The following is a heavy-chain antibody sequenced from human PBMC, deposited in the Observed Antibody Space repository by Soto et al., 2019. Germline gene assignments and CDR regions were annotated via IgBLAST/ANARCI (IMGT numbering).Heavy chain of an antibody. J-gene: IGHJ5*02. V-gene: IGHV1-69*02. CDR3: ARGLAAAGTGGNWFDP. D-gene: IGHD6-13*01. Sequence: QVKLVQSGAEVKKPGSSVKVSCKASGGTFSSYTISWVRQAPGQGLEWMGRIIPILGIANYAQKFQGRVTITADKSTSTAYMELSSLRSEDTAVYYCARGLAAAGTGGNWFDPWGQGTLVTVSS. CDR2: IIPILGIA. CDR1: GGTFSSYT.